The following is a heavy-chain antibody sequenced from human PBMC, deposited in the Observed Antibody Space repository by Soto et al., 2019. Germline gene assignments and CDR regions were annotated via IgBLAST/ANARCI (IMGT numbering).Heavy chain of an antibody. Sequence: PSETLSLTCTVSGGSISSSSYYWGWIRQPPGKGLEWIGSIYYSGSTYYNPSLKSRVTISVDTSKNQFSLKLSSVTAADTAVYYCARHTDSGSYHSSYYYYYYGMDVWGQGTTVT. CDR2: IYYSGST. D-gene: IGHD1-26*01. CDR3: ARHTDSGSYHSSYYYYYYGMDV. V-gene: IGHV4-39*01. CDR1: GGSISSSSYY. J-gene: IGHJ6*02.